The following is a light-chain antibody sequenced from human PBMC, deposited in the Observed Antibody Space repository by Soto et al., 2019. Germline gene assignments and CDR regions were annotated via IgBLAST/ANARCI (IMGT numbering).Light chain of an antibody. V-gene: IGKV3-20*01. CDR1: QSVSSSY. CDR2: GAS. CDR3: QQYGSSPLVT. J-gene: IGKJ5*01. Sequence: EIVLTQSPGTLSLSPGERATLSCRASQSVSSSYLAWYQQKPGQAPRLLIYGASSRATGIPDRFSGSGSGTALTLTISRLEPEDFAVYYCQQYGSSPLVTFGQGTRLEIK.